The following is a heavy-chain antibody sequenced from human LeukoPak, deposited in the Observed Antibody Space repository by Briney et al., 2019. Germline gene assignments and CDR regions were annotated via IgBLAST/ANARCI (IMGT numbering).Heavy chain of an antibody. V-gene: IGHV4-4*09. CDR2: IYTSGST. CDR1: GGSISSYY. CDR3: ARHTKTLTVFRASREYYFDY. Sequence: SETLSLTCTVSGGSISSYYRSWIRQPPGKGLEWIGYIYTSGSTNYSPSLKSRVTISVDTSKNQFSLKLSSVTAADTAVYYCARHTKTLTVFRASREYYFDYWGQGTLVTVSS. D-gene: IGHD4-11*01. J-gene: IGHJ4*02.